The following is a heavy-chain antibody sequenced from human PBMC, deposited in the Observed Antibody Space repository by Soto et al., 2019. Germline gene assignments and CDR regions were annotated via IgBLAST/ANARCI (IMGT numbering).Heavy chain of an antibody. J-gene: IGHJ5*02. CDR2: IYYSGST. D-gene: IGHD3-3*01. Sequence: SETLSLTCTVSGGSISSYYWSWIRQPPGKGLEWIGYIYYSGSTNYNPSLKSRVTISVDTSKNQFSLKLSSVTAADTAVYYCARSAYDFWSVNRPTEGFDPWGQGTLVTVSS. CDR1: GGSISSYY. V-gene: IGHV4-59*01. CDR3: ARSAYDFWSVNRPTEGFDP.